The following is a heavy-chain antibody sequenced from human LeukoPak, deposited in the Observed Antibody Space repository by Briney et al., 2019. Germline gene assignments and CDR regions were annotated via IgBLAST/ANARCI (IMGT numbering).Heavy chain of an antibody. D-gene: IGHD2-15*01. V-gene: IGHV3-30*03. CDR2: ISYDGSNK. CDR1: GFTFSSYG. CDR3: ARDHDIVVVVAATIDAFDI. J-gene: IGHJ3*02. Sequence: GGSLRLSCAASGFTFSSYGMHWVRQAPGKGLEWVAVISYDGSNKYYADSVKGRFTISRDNSKNTLYLQMNSLRAEDTAVYYCARDHDIVVVVAATIDAFDIWGQGTMVTVSS.